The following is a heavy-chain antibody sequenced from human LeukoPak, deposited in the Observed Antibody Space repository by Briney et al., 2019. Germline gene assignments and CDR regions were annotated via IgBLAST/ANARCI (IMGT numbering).Heavy chain of an antibody. V-gene: IGHV3-30-3*01. J-gene: IGHJ4*02. Sequence: GGSLRLSCAASGFTFSSYAMHWVRQAPGKGLEWVAVISYDGSNKYYADSVKGRFTISRDNSKNTLYLQMNSLRAEDTAVYYCASNYDSSGYYDYWGQGTLVTVSS. D-gene: IGHD3-22*01. CDR2: ISYDGSNK. CDR3: ASNYDSSGYYDY. CDR1: GFTFSSYA.